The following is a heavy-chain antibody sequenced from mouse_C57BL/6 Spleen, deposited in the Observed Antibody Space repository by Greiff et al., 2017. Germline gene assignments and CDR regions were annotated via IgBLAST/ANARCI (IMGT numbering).Heavy chain of an antibody. CDR1: GFSLTSYG. V-gene: IGHV2-2*01. Sequence: QVQLKESGPGLVQPSQSLSITCTVSGFSLTSYGVHWVRQSPGKGLEWLGVIWCGGSTDYNAAFISRLSISKANSKSQVFFKMNSLQAGDTAIYYCARNSDDDYFDYWGRGTTLTVSS. J-gene: IGHJ2*01. CDR2: IWCGGST. CDR3: ARNSDDDYFDY.